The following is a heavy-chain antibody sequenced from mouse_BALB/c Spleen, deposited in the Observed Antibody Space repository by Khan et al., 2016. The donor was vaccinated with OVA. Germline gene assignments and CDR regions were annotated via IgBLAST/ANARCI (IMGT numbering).Heavy chain of an antibody. Sequence: QVQLQQSGAELARPGASVKLSCKASGYTFTDYYINWVKQRTGQGLEWIGEISPGSGDTYYNERFKGKATLTADKSSSTAYMQLSSLPSEASAVYFCSRRNYFGYTFAYWGQGTLVTVSA. D-gene: IGHD1-2*01. V-gene: IGHV1-77*01. CDR2: ISPGSGDT. CDR1: GYTFTDYY. J-gene: IGHJ3*01. CDR3: SRRNYFGYTFAY.